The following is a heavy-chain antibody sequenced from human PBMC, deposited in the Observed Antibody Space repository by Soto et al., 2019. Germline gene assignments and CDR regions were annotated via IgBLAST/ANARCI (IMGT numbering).Heavy chain of an antibody. D-gene: IGHD3-10*01. J-gene: IGHJ4*02. CDR1: GFTFSGYG. CDR2: ISHDGSDK. CDR3: AKEDVWFAKDY. V-gene: IGHV3-30*18. Sequence: GGSLRLSCVASGFTFSGYGMHWVRQAPGKGLEWLAVISHDGSDKYYADSVRGRFTISRDNSENTLYLQMNSLRPENTAVYYCAKEDVWFAKDYWGQGTLVTVSS.